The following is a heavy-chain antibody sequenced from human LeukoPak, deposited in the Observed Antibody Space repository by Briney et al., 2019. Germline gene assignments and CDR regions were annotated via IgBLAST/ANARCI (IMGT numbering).Heavy chain of an antibody. CDR2: MNPNSGNT. CDR1: GYTFTSYD. V-gene: IGHV1-8*03. CDR3: ARGLKKGVVVVPAAIKKRRPYYYYMDV. J-gene: IGHJ6*03. Sequence: ASVKVSCKASGYTFTSYDINWVRQAPGQGLEWMGWMNPNSGNTGYAQKFQGRVTITRNTSISTAYMELSSLRSEDTAVYYCARGLKKGVVVVPAAIKKRRPYYYYMDVWGKGTTVTVSS. D-gene: IGHD2-2*01.